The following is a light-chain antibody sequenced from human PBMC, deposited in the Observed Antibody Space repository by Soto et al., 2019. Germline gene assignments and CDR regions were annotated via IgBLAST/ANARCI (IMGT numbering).Light chain of an antibody. Sequence: EIVLTQSPGTLSLSPGERATLSCRASQIVSSSYLAWYQQKPGQAPRLLIYGASSRATGIPHKFSGSGSGTDFTLTISRLEPEDFAVYYCQQYDISPLTFGGGTKVEIK. J-gene: IGKJ4*01. CDR2: GAS. CDR1: QIVSSSY. CDR3: QQYDISPLT. V-gene: IGKV3-20*01.